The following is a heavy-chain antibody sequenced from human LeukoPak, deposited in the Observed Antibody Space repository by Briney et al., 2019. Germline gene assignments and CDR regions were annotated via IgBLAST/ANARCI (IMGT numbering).Heavy chain of an antibody. CDR2: IKQDGSEK. D-gene: IGHD6-19*01. CDR3: ARATKYSSGWARDYYYHQMDG. J-gene: IGHJ6*03. CDR1: GFTFSSYW. Sequence: GGSLRLSCAASGFTFSSYWMSWVRQAPGKGLEWVANIKQDGSEKYYVDSVKGRFTISRDNAKNSLYLQMNSLRAEDTAVYYCARATKYSSGWARDYYYHQMDGLGKGA. V-gene: IGHV3-7*01.